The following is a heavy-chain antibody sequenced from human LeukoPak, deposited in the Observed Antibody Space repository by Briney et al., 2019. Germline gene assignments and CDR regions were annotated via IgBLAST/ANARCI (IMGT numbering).Heavy chain of an antibody. CDR2: ISYDGSNK. CDR3: AKDQALSLSSSRALDY. V-gene: IGHV3-30*18. D-gene: IGHD2-2*01. Sequence: QPGGSLRLSCAASGFTFSNYGMHWVRQAPGKGLEWVAVISYDGSNKYYADSVKGRFTISRDNSKNTLYLQMNSLRAEDTALYYCAKDQALSLSSSRALDYWGQGTLVTVSS. CDR1: GFTFSNYG. J-gene: IGHJ4*02.